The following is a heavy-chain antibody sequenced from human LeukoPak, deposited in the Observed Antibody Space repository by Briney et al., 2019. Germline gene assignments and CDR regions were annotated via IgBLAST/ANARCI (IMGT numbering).Heavy chain of an antibody. CDR2: ISSSSGTI. D-gene: IGHD2-15*01. CDR3: AREVDFQH. V-gene: IGHV3-48*01. J-gene: IGHJ1*01. Sequence: LGGSLRLSCAASGFTFSSYSMNWVRQAPGKGLEWVSYISSSSGTIYYADSVKGRFTISRDNAKNSLYLQMNSLRAEDTAVYYCAREVDFQHWGQGTLVTVSS. CDR1: GFTFSSYS.